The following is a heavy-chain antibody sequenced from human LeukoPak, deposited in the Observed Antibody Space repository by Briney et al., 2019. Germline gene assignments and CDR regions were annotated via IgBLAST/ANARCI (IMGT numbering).Heavy chain of an antibody. CDR3: ARGSSEYDFWSGYPGYMDV. Sequence: PSETLSLTCTVSGGSISSSSYYWGWIRQPPGKGLEWVGSIYYSGSTYYNPSLKSRVTISVDTSKNQFSPKLSSVTAADTAVYYCARGSSEYDFWSGYPGYMDVWGKGTTVTVSS. J-gene: IGHJ6*03. CDR2: IYYSGST. V-gene: IGHV4-39*07. CDR1: GGSISSSSYY. D-gene: IGHD3-3*01.